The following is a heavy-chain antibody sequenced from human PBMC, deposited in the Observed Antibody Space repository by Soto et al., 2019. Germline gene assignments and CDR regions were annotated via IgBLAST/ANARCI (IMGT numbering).Heavy chain of an antibody. CDR2: INHSGST. CDR3: AREARHYYDSSRYPYFDY. V-gene: IGHV4-34*01. D-gene: IGHD3-22*01. J-gene: IGHJ4*02. CDR1: GGSFSGYY. Sequence: ASETLSLTCAVYGGSFSGYYWSWVRQPPGKGLEWIGEINHSGSTNYNPSLKSRVTISVDTSKNQFSLKLSSVTAADTAVYYCAREARHYYDSSRYPYFDYWGKGTLVTVYS.